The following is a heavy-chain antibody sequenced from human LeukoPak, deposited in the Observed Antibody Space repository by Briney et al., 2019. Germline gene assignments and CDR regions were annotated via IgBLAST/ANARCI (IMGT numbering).Heavy chain of an antibody. V-gene: IGHV3-23*01. CDR2: IFGSGGSA. D-gene: IGHD6-19*01. CDR3: GKTTTGYSSGRYPAWPVDY. J-gene: IGHJ4*02. CDR1: GFTFSSYA. Sequence: GGSLRLSCTASGFTFSSYAMYWVRQAPGKRLEWVSGIFGSGGSAHYADSVKGRFTISRDNSKNTVYLQMNSLRAEDTAVYYCGKTTTGYSSGRYPAWPVDYWGQGTLVTVSS.